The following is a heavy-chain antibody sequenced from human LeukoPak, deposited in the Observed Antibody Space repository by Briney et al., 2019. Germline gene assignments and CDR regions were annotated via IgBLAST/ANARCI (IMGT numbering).Heavy chain of an antibody. D-gene: IGHD3-3*01. V-gene: IGHV4-39*01. CDR3: ASYDPGAFDI. J-gene: IGHJ3*02. CDR2: IYYSGST. Sequence: SETLSLTCTVSGGSISSSSYYWGWIRQPPGKELEWIGSIYYSGSTYYNPSLKSRVTISVDTSKNQFSLKLSSVTAADTAVYYCASYDPGAFDIWGQGTMVTVSS. CDR1: GGSISSSSYY.